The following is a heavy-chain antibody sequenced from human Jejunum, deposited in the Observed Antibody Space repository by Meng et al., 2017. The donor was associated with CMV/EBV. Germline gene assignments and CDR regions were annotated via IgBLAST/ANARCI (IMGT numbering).Heavy chain of an antibody. CDR1: VFAPSTSGEG. CDR3: AHFVGGYYPSRPDY. CDR2: IYRGDDK. D-gene: IGHD1-26*01. J-gene: IGHJ4*02. V-gene: IGHV2-5*02. Sequence: TLEGVGPTLVKPTQTLTLTCSGSVFAPSTSGEGVGWIRQPLGKALEWLALIYRGDDKRYSPSLNSRLTIAKDTSKNEVVLTLTNMGPIDTGTYYCAHFVGGYYPSRPDYWGQGTLVTVSS.